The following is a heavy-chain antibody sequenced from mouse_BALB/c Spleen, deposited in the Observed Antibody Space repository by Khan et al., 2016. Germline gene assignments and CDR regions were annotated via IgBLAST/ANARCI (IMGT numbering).Heavy chain of an antibody. CDR2: INTETGEP. CDR1: DYTFTDYS. V-gene: IGHV9-2-1*01. Sequence: QIQLVQSGPELKKPGETVKISCKASDYTFTDYSMHWVKQAPGKGLKWMGWINTETGEPTYADAFKGRFAFSLETSASTAYLQINNLKHEDTARYSCARDYGSIDYWGQGTTVTVSS. D-gene: IGHD1-1*01. J-gene: IGHJ2*01. CDR3: ARDYGSIDY.